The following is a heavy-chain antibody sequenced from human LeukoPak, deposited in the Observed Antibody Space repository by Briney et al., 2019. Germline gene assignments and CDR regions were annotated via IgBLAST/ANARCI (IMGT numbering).Heavy chain of an antibody. Sequence: SETLSLTCAVHGGFLSGNYWSWIRQPPGKGLEWIGEISPSGRTTNYKSSLNGRVTISIHPSKNQFALELTSVTAADTALYYCARVALSWQNPFDLWGQGSLVIVSS. CDR1: GGFLSGNY. D-gene: IGHD5-12*01. CDR2: ISPSGRTT. V-gene: IGHV4-34*01. CDR3: ARVALSWQNPFDL. J-gene: IGHJ5*02.